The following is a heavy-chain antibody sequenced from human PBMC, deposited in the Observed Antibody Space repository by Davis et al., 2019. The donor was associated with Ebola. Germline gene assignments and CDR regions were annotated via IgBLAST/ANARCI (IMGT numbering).Heavy chain of an antibody. Sequence: SCKASGGTFSSYAISWTRQPPGKGLEWIGEINHSGSTNYNPSLKSRVTISVDTSKNQFSLKLSSVTAADTAVYYCARGRLRWYRTTLNWYFDLWGRGTLVTVSS. D-gene: IGHD4-23*01. CDR2: INHSGST. CDR3: ARGRLRWYRTTLNWYFDL. J-gene: IGHJ2*01. V-gene: IGHV4-34*01. CDR1: GGTFSSYA.